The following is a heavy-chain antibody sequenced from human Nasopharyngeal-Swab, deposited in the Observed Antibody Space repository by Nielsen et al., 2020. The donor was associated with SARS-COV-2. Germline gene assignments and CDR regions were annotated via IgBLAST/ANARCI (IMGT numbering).Heavy chain of an antibody. V-gene: IGHV3-11*01. Sequence: GESLKISCAASGFTFSDYYMSWIRQAPGKGLEWVSYISSSGSTIYYADSVKGRFTISRDNAKNPLYLQMNSLRAEDTAVYYCARDDYDFWSGKASYGMDVWGQGTTVTVSS. CDR1: GFTFSDYY. CDR2: ISSSGSTI. CDR3: ARDDYDFWSGKASYGMDV. J-gene: IGHJ6*02. D-gene: IGHD3-3*01.